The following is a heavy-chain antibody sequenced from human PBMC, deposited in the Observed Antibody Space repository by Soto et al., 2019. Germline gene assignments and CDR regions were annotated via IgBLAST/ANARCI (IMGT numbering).Heavy chain of an antibody. V-gene: IGHV1-18*01. J-gene: IGHJ4*02. CDR3: VRAGGYYDSSGYAD. CDR2: ISAYNGNT. Sequence: QVKLVQSGAEVKKPGASVKVSCKSSGYSFATQGISWVRQAPGQGLEWMGWISAYNGNTNYLKKVQERATMTTDTSTSTAYLELRRLTSDDTAVYYCVRAGGYYDSSGYADWGQGTLVTVSS. CDR1: GYSFATQG. D-gene: IGHD3-22*01.